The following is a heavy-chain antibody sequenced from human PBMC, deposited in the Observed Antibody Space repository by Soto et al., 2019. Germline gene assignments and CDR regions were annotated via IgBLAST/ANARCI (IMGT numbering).Heavy chain of an antibody. D-gene: IGHD3-16*02. CDR2: ISYSGST. CDR1: GASISSDAYY. CDR3: ARYRFSDTWSKFDY. J-gene: IGHJ4*02. Sequence: SETLSLTCAVSGASISSDAYYWSWIRQHPGKGLEWIGYISYSGSTYYNPSLKSRVTISVDTSKNQFSLKLTSVTAADTAVYYCARYRFSDTWSKFDYWGQGTLVTVS. V-gene: IGHV4-31*11.